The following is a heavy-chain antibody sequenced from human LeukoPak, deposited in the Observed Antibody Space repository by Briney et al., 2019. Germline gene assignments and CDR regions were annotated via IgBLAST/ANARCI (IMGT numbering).Heavy chain of an antibody. CDR1: GFTFSSYG. CDR2: TRFDDSYK. Sequence: GGSLRLSCAPSGFTFSSYGMHWVRQAPGKGPEWVAFTRFDDSYKAYGDSVKGRFTISRDNSRNTLYLQMDSLRSDDTAVYYCAKSSAGITWFDPWGQGTLVTVSS. V-gene: IGHV3-30*02. CDR3: AKSSAGITWFDP. D-gene: IGHD1-1*01. J-gene: IGHJ5*02.